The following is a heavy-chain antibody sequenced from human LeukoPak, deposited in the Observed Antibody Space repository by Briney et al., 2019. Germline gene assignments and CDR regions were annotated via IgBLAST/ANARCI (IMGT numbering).Heavy chain of an antibody. CDR2: IIPIFGTA. V-gene: IGHV1-69*13. D-gene: IGHD6-19*01. J-gene: IGHJ4*02. Sequence: SVKVSCKASGGTFSSYAISWVRQAPGQGLEWMGGIIPIFGTANYAQKFQGRVTITADESTSTAYMELSSLRSEDTAVYYCARGVAAVAGGGYYFDYWGQGTLVTVSS. CDR3: ARGVAAVAGGGYYFDY. CDR1: GGTFSSYA.